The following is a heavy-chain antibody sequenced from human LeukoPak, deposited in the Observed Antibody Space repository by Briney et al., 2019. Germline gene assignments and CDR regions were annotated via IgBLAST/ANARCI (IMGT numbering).Heavy chain of an antibody. CDR3: ARGGRATPLY. V-gene: IGHV1-18*01. Sequence: WMGWITAYNGNTNYAQKLQGRVTMTTDTSTSTVYMELSSLRSEDTAVYYCARGGRATPLYWGQGTLVTVSS. CDR2: ITAYNGNT. D-gene: IGHD1-26*01. J-gene: IGHJ4*02.